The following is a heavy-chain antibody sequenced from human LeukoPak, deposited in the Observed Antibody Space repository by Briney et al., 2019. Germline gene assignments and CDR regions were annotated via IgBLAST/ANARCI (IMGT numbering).Heavy chain of an antibody. CDR2: TSSSGTTI. V-gene: IGHV3-48*01. CDR1: GFTFSSYS. J-gene: IGHJ4*02. Sequence: GSLRLSCAASGFTFSSYSMNWIRQAPGKGLEWISYTSSSGTTIYYADSVKGRFTISRDNAKNSLYLQMNGLRAEDTAVYYCARLILPAAIDYWGQGTLVTVSS. D-gene: IGHD2-2*01. CDR3: ARLILPAAIDY.